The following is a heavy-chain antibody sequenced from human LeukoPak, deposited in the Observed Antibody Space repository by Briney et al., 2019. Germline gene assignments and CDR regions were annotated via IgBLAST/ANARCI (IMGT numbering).Heavy chain of an antibody. Sequence: SETLSLTCTVSGGSISSYYWSWIRQPPGKGLEWIGYIYYSGSTNYNPSLKSRVTISVDTSKNQFSLQLNSVTPEDTAVYYCARSYEATVVTPGNFDYWGQGTLVTVSS. CDR1: GGSISSYY. J-gene: IGHJ4*02. V-gene: IGHV4-59*12. CDR2: IYYSGST. D-gene: IGHD4-23*01. CDR3: ARSYEATVVTPGNFDY.